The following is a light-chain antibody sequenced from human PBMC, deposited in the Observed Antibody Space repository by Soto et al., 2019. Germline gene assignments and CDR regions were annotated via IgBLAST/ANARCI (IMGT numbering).Light chain of an antibody. CDR3: QKYNSAF. CDR2: AAS. Sequence: DIQMTQSPSSLSASVGDRVTITCRASQGISNYLAWYQQKPGKVPKLLIYAASTLQSGVPSRFSGSGSGTDFTLTISSLQPDDVATYYCQKYNSAFFGQGTKVDIK. CDR1: QGISNY. V-gene: IGKV1-27*01. J-gene: IGKJ1*01.